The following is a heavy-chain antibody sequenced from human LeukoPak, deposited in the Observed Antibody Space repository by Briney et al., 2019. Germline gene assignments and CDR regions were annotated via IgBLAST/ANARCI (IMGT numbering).Heavy chain of an antibody. J-gene: IGHJ6*03. CDR3: AMASRPIPYYYYSYMDV. V-gene: IGHV1-18*01. CDR2: ISAYNGNT. D-gene: IGHD2-21*01. Sequence: ASVKVSCKASGYTFTRYGISGGRQAPGQGGERMGWISAYNGNTKYAQKLHGRVTITTDTDTSTAYMELRSLISDDTALYYCAMASRPIPYYYYSYMDVWGKGTTVTVSS. CDR1: GYTFTRYG.